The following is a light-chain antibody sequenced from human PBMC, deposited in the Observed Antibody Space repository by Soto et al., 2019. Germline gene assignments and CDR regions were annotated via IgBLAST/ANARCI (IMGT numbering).Light chain of an antibody. J-gene: IGLJ1*01. V-gene: IGLV2-8*01. Sequence: QSAVTLLPSASGSPGQSVTVSCTGTGSDVGGYNYVSWYQQHTGKAAKLMIYEVFKRPSGVPDRFSGSKSGNTASLTVSRLQAKDKADYYCTQYAGGNNFEVLGTGPKVTVL. CDR3: TQYAGGNNFEV. CDR2: EVF. CDR1: GSDVGGYNY.